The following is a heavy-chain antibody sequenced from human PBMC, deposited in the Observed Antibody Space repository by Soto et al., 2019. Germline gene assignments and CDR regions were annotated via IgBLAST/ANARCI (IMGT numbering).Heavy chain of an antibody. CDR2: IKEDGSEK. CDR1: GFTFSSYW. J-gene: IGHJ5*02. D-gene: IGHD1-26*01. V-gene: IGHV3-7*05. Sequence: VQLVESGGGLVQPGGSLRLSCTASGFTFSSYWMNWVRQAPGKGLEWVGNIKEDGSEKFYVDSVKGRFTISRDNAKNSLYLDMNSLRVEDTAIYFCARDFGGPWGQGTLVTASS. CDR3: ARDFGGP.